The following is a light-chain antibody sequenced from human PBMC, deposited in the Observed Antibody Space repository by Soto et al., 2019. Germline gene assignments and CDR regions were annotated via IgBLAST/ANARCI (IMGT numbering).Light chain of an antibody. CDR1: SNDVGGYNY. Sequence: QSPLTEPPSASLSPGQSVTISCTGTSNDVGGYNYVSWYQQHPGKAPKVLIYAVSKRPSGVPDRFSGSKSGNTASLTVSGLQADDEADYYCSSYAGSNNLVFGTGTKVTVL. J-gene: IGLJ1*01. V-gene: IGLV2-8*01. CDR2: AVS. CDR3: SSYAGSNNLV.